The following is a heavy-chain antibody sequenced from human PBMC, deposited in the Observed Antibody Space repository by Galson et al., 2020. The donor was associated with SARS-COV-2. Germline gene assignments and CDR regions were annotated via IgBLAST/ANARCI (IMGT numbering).Heavy chain of an antibody. CDR3: ATKPAYGSGSYWLDY. J-gene: IGHJ4*02. D-gene: IGHD3-10*01. V-gene: IGHV1-24*01. CDR2: FDPEDGET. CDR1: GYTLTELS. Sequence: GESLKISCKVSGYTLTELSMHWVRQAPGKGLEWMGGFDPEDGETIYAQKFQGRVTMTEDTSTDTAYMELSSLRSEDTAVYYCATKPAYGSGSYWLDYWGQGTLVTVSS.